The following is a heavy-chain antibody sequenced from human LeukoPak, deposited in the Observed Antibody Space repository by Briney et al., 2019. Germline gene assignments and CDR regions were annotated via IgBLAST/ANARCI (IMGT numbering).Heavy chain of an antibody. CDR1: GFTFHNYA. CDR2: ITWDGGLT. J-gene: IGHJ4*02. Sequence: PGGSLRLSCAASGFTFHNYAMHWVRQSPGKGLEWVSLITWDGGLTYYADFVQGRFTISRDNSHNSLYLQMDSLRTEDTVLYYCVKTVGRAVAGSFDYWGQGTLVTVSS. V-gene: IGHV3-43D*03. CDR3: VKTVGRAVAGSFDY. D-gene: IGHD6-19*01.